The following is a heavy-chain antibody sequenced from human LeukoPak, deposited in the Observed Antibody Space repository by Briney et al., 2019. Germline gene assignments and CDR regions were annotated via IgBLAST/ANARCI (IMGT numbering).Heavy chain of an antibody. CDR3: ARRRGQSLDP. V-gene: IGHV4-59*08. J-gene: IGHJ5*02. Sequence: SETLSLTCTVSGGSISSYYWSRIRQPPGKGLEWIGYIYYSGSTNYNPSLKSRVTISVDTSKNQFSLKLSSVTAADTAVYYCARRRGQSLDPWGQGTLVTVSS. CDR2: IYYSGST. CDR1: GGSISSYY.